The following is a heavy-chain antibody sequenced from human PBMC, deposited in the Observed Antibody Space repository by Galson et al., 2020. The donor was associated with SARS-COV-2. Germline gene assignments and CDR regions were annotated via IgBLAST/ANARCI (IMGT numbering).Heavy chain of an antibody. CDR1: GFTFDDYA. Sequence: SLKISCAASGFTFDDYAMHWVRQVPGKGLEWVATIGWNSANIAYADSGKGRFTISRDNARNSLHLHVNSLRPDDTALYYCAKGACGSSCPPDYWGQGSLVTVSS. CDR3: AKGACGSSCPPDY. D-gene: IGHD6-13*01. J-gene: IGHJ4*02. CDR2: IGWNSANI. V-gene: IGHV3-9*01.